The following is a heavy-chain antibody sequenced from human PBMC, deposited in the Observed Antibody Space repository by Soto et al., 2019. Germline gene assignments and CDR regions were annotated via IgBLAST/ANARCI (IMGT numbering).Heavy chain of an antibody. Sequence: QVQLVESGGGVVQPGRSLRLSCAASGFTFSSYGMHWVRQAPGKGLEWVAVISYDGSNKYYADSVKGRFTISRDNSKNRLDLEMNSLRAEDTAVYYCAKGGAVAGVMDVWGQGTTVTVSS. CDR2: ISYDGSNK. V-gene: IGHV3-30*18. CDR1: GFTFSSYG. D-gene: IGHD6-19*01. CDR3: AKGGAVAGVMDV. J-gene: IGHJ6*02.